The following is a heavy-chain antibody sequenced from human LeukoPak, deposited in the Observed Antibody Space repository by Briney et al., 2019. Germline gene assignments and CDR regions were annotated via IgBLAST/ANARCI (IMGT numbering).Heavy chain of an antibody. CDR1: GYTFTSYA. J-gene: IGHJ4*02. Sequence: ASVKVSCKASGYTFTSYAIHWVRQAPGQRPEWMGWISAGNGNTKYSQNFQGRVTFISNTSATTAFMELSSLRSEHAAVYYCARDSGSGNNDYWGQGTLVTVSS. D-gene: IGHD1-26*01. CDR3: ARDSGSGNNDY. V-gene: IGHV1-3*01. CDR2: ISAGNGNT.